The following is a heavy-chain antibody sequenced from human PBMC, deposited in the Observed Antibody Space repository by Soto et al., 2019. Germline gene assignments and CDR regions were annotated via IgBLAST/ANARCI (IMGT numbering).Heavy chain of an antibody. V-gene: IGHV3-30*18. J-gene: IGHJ6*02. CDR1: GFIFSNHG. Sequence: QVQLVESGGGVVQPGTSLRLSCAASGFIFSNHGMYWVRQAPGKGLEWVSVVSYDGNNKYYADSVKGRFTVSRDNGKNLRFLQMNSLRPEDTAVYHCAKDLGQQLVLNYGMDVWGQGTTVTVSS. D-gene: IGHD6-13*01. CDR2: VSYDGNNK. CDR3: AKDLGQQLVLNYGMDV.